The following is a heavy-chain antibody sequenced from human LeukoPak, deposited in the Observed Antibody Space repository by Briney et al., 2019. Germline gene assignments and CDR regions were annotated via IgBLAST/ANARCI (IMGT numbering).Heavy chain of an antibody. J-gene: IGHJ3*02. CDR3: ARVALGSCTDSACYSRTFDI. CDR2: TYYRSKWYS. V-gene: IGHV6-1*01. D-gene: IGHD2-15*01. CDR1: GDSVSGNSIA. Sequence: SQTLSLTCAISGDSVSGNSIAWTWIRQSPSRGLEWLGRTYYRSKWYSDSALSLKGRISINPDTSKNQFSLQLTSVTPEDSAVHYCARVALGSCTDSACYSRTFDIWGQGTVVTVSS.